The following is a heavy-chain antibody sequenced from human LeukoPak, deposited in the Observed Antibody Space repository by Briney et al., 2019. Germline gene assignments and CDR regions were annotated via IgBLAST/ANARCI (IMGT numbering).Heavy chain of an antibody. J-gene: IGHJ4*02. CDR1: GFTVSSNY. CDR2: IGSSSRII. D-gene: IGHD1-7*01. Sequence: GGSLRLSCAASGFTVSSNYMSWVRQAPGKGLEWISYIGSSSRIIYYADSVKGRFTISRDNAENSLYLQMNSLRAEDTAVYYCARVGWNYADYWGQGTLVTVSS. V-gene: IGHV3-48*01. CDR3: ARVGWNYADY.